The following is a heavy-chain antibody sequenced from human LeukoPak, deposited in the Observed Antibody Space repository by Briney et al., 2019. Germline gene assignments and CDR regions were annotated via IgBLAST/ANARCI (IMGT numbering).Heavy chain of an antibody. J-gene: IGHJ4*02. D-gene: IGHD3-16*01. CDR1: GFTFRNYA. Sequence: GGSLRLSCAASGFTFRNYAMTWVRQAPGKGLEWVSAITGNGISTYYADSVKGRFTISRDSPKNTLYLQMHSLRAEDTAIYYCAKVTGGDMITYGGLDYWGQGTLVTVSS. CDR3: AKVTGGDMITYGGLDY. CDR2: ITGNGIST. V-gene: IGHV3-23*01.